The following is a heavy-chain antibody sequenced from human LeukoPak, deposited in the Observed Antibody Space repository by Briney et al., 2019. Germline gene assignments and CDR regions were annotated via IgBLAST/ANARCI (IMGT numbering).Heavy chain of an antibody. D-gene: IGHD6-13*01. CDR1: GFTFDDYA. V-gene: IGHV3-9*01. J-gene: IGHJ5*02. CDR3: AKGAAAGTRWFDP. Sequence: GGSLRLSCAASGFTFDDYAMHWVRQAPGKGLEWVSGISWNSGSIGYADSVKGRFTISRDNAKNSLYLQMNSLRAEDTALYYCAKGAAAGTRWFDPWGQGTLVTVSS. CDR2: ISWNSGSI.